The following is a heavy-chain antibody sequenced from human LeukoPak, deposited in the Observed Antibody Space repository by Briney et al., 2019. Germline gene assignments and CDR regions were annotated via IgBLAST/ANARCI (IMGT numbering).Heavy chain of an antibody. Sequence: SETLSLTRTVSDDSISSYYWSWIRQPPGKGLEWIGYIYDSGKTNYNASLISRVTISVDTSKNQFSLKLTSVTPADTAVYYCARGGGTPDYWGQGTLVTVSS. CDR1: DDSISSYY. CDR2: IYDSGKT. V-gene: IGHV4-59*01. J-gene: IGHJ4*02. D-gene: IGHD3-16*01. CDR3: ARGGGTPDY.